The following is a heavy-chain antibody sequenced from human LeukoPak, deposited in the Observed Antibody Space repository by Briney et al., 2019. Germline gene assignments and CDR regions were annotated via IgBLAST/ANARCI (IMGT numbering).Heavy chain of an antibody. CDR2: ISYDGSNK. CDR1: GFTFTSYG. D-gene: IGHD6-13*01. J-gene: IGHJ3*02. V-gene: IGHV3-30*18. CDR3: AKDHGGIAI. Sequence: GGSLRLSCAASGFTFTSYGMRSVRQAPGKGLEWVAVISYDGSNKYYADSVKGRFTISRDNSKNTLYLQMNSLRAEDTAVYYCAKDHGGIAIWGQGTMVTVSS.